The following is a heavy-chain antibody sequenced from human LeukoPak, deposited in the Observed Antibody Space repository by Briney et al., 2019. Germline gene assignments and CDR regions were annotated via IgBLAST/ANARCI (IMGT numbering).Heavy chain of an antibody. D-gene: IGHD6-19*01. V-gene: IGHV3-23*01. Sequence: GGSLRLSCAASGFTFSSSAMGWVRQAPGKGLEWVSAISGSGGSTYYADSVRGRFTISRDNSKNTLYLQMNSLRAEDTAIYFCAKGAVAGLYAMDVWGQGTTVTVSS. CDR3: AKGAVAGLYAMDV. J-gene: IGHJ6*02. CDR1: GFTFSSSA. CDR2: ISGSGGST.